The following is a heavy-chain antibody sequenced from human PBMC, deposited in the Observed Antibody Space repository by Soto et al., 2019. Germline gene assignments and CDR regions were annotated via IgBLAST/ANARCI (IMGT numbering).Heavy chain of an antibody. CDR3: AISPLEWLFSPNYFDY. Sequence: SETLSLTCTVSGGSISSSIYYWGWIRQPPGKGLEWIGSIYYSGSTYYNPSLKSRVTISVDTSKNQFSLKLSSVTAADTAVYYCAISPLEWLFSPNYFDYWSQGTLVTVSS. D-gene: IGHD3-3*01. CDR2: IYYSGST. V-gene: IGHV4-39*01. J-gene: IGHJ4*02. CDR1: GGSISSSIYY.